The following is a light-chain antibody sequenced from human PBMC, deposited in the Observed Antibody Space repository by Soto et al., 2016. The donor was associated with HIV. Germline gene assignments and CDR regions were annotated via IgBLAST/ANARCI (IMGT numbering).Light chain of an antibody. V-gene: IGLV3-1*01. J-gene: IGLJ2*01. CDR3: QAWDSSTS. CDR2: QDR. CDR1: KLRNKY. Sequence: SYELTQPPSVSVSPGQTASITCSGDKLRNKYVSWYQQKPGQSPVLVIYQDRKRPSGIPERLSGSNSGNTATLTISGTQAMDEADYYCQAWDSSTSFGGGAKLTVL.